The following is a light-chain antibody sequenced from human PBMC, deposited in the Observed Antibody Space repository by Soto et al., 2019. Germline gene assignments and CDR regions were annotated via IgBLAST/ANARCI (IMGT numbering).Light chain of an antibody. CDR2: GAS. CDR3: QQYNNSLIT. V-gene: IGKV3-15*01. Sequence: EIVMTQSPATLSVSPGERATLSCRASQSVSSNLAWYHQKPGQAPRLLIYGASTRATGIPARFSGSGSGTEFTLTSSSLQSEDFANYYCQQYNNSLITFGQGTRREIK. J-gene: IGKJ5*01. CDR1: QSVSSN.